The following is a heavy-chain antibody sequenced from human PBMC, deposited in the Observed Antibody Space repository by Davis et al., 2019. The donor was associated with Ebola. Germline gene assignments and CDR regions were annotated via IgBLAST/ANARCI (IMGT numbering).Heavy chain of an antibody. J-gene: IGHJ6*02. Sequence: GESLKISCTSSGYSFSSYWIAWVRQLPGKGLEWMGIIYPGDSDTRYSPSFQGQVTISADKSISTAYLQWSSLKASDTAMYYCARHQYYYDSSGYHLGGMDVWGQGTTVTVSS. V-gene: IGHV5-51*01. CDR2: IYPGDSDT. CDR3: ARHQYYYDSSGYHLGGMDV. D-gene: IGHD3-22*01. CDR1: GYSFSSYW.